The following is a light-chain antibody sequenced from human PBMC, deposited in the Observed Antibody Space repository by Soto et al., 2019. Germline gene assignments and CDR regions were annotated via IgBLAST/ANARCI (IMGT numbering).Light chain of an antibody. J-gene: IGLJ2*01. CDR1: ELAKQI. CDR3: QSADSSGTYRV. CDR2: KDS. Sequence: SYELTQPPSVSVSPGKTAGIICPEDELAKQIAYWYQQRPGQAPVLVIYKDSERPSGIPERFSGSNSGTTVTLTISGVQAEDEADYYCQSADSSGTYRVFGGGTKLTVL. V-gene: IGLV3-25*03.